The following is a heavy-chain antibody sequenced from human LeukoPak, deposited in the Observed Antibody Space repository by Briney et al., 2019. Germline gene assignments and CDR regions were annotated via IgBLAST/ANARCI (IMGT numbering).Heavy chain of an antibody. CDR2: INPNSGGT. Sequence: ASVKVSCKASGYTFTGYYMHWVRQAPGQGLEWMGWINPNSGGTNYAQKFQGRVTMTRDTSISTAYMELSRLGSDDTAVYYCARATYDSSGYLQYYFDYWGQGTLVTVSS. CDR3: ARATYDSSGYLQYYFDY. D-gene: IGHD3-22*01. J-gene: IGHJ4*02. CDR1: GYTFTGYY. V-gene: IGHV1-2*02.